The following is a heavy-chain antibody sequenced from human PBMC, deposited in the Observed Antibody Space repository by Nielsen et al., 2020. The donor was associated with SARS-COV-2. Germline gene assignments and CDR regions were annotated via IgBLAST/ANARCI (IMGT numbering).Heavy chain of an antibody. CDR3: ARAYHNYYYAMDV. D-gene: IGHD1-14*01. V-gene: IGHV3-21*01. CDR2: ISISSSSF. CDR1: GFTFSSYS. J-gene: IGHJ6*02. Sequence: GGSLRLSCAASGFTFSSYSMNWVRQAPGKGLEWVSSISISSSSFYYTDSVRGRFTISRDNAKSSLYLQLTSLRAEDTAVHYCARAYHNYYYAMDVWGQGTTVTVSS.